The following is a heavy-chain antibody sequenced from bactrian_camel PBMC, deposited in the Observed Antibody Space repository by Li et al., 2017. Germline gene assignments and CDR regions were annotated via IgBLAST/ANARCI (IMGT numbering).Heavy chain of an antibody. J-gene: IGHJ6*01. D-gene: IGHD7*01. CDR2: INSGGGST. V-gene: IGHV3S31*01. CDR3: AAFEDRGGRCLDFGY. CDR1: GFAFGSKA. Sequence: DVQLVESGGDLVGPGGSLRLSCLASGFAFGSKAMTWVRQAPGKGLEWVSAINSGGGSTYYADSVKVRFAISQDNAKNTLYLLMNSLKPDDTAKYYCAAFEDRGGRCLDFGYWGQGTQVTVS.